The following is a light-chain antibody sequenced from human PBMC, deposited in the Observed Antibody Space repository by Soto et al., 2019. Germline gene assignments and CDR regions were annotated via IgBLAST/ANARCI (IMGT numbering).Light chain of an antibody. V-gene: IGKV3-15*01. Sequence: EIVMTQSPATLSVSPGERATLSCRASQSVSRNLAWYQQKRGQAPRLLIYGASTRATGIPARFSGSGSGTEFTLTISSLQSEDFAVYYCQHYNNWPPWTFGQGIKVEIK. CDR1: QSVSRN. CDR3: QHYNNWPPWT. J-gene: IGKJ1*01. CDR2: GAS.